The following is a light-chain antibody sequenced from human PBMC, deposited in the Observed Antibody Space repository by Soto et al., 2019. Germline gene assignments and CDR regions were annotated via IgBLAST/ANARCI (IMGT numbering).Light chain of an antibody. CDR2: GAS. CDR3: QQYNNWWT. V-gene: IGKV3-15*01. CDR1: QSVSNN. Sequence: EIVMTQSPATLSVSPGERATLSCRASQSVSNNLAWYQQKAGQAPRLLIYGASTRATGIPARSSGSGSGTEFTLTITSLQSEDFAVYYCQQYNNWWTFGQGTKVDIK. J-gene: IGKJ1*01.